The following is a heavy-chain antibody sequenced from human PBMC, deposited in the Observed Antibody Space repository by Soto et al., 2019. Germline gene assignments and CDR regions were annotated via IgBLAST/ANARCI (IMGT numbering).Heavy chain of an antibody. CDR2: INSDGSST. Sequence: EVQLVESGGGLVQPGGSLRLSCAASGFTFSSYWMHWVRQAPGKGLVWVSRINSDGSSTSYADSVKGRFTISRDNATNTLYLQMNSLRAEDTAVYSCASLWTNYYGAGSYSHDDWGQGTLVTVSS. D-gene: IGHD3-10*01. V-gene: IGHV3-74*01. J-gene: IGHJ4*02. CDR3: ASLWTNYYGAGSYSHDD. CDR1: GFTFSSYW.